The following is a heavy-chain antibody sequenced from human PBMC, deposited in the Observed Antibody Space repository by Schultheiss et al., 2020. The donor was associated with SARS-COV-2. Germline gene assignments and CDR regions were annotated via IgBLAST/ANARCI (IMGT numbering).Heavy chain of an antibody. CDR3: AHKGWSSSWYYGGWMD. J-gene: IGHJ4*02. CDR1: GFSLSTSGMC. V-gene: IGHV2-5*08. D-gene: IGHD6-13*01. CDR2: IDWDDDK. Sequence: SGPTLVKPTQTLTLTCTFSGFSLSTSGMCVSWIRQPPGKALEWLARIDWDDDKRYSPSLKSRLTITKDTSKNQVVLTMTNMDPVDTATYYCAHKGWSSSWYYGGWMDWGQGTLVTVSS.